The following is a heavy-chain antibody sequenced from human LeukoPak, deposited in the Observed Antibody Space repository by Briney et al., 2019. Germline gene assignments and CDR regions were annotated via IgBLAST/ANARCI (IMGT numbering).Heavy chain of an antibody. CDR3: ARFPPGVPLDS. CDR2: ISPNSGDT. Sequence: GASVKVSCKASGYTFTGYYMHWVRQAPGQGLEWMGWISPNSGDTNFAQKFQGRVTMTRDTSINTAYMELSRLRSDDTAVYYCARFPPGVPLDSWGQGSLVTVSS. J-gene: IGHJ4*02. CDR1: GYTFTGYY. V-gene: IGHV1-2*02.